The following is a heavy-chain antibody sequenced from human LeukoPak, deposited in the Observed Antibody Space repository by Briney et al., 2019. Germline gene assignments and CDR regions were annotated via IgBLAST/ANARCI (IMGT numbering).Heavy chain of an antibody. CDR1: GDSITSGDYY. V-gene: IGHV4-30-4*08. J-gene: IGHJ5*02. CDR3: ARHLSGSSWFDP. D-gene: IGHD1-26*01. Sequence: PSQTLSLTCTVSGDSITSGDYYWTWIRQPPGKGLEWVAYMHYTGNTYYNSFLKSRLTISVDTSKNQFSLRLSFVTAADTAMYYCARHLSGSSWFDPWGQGTLVTVSS. CDR2: MHYTGNT.